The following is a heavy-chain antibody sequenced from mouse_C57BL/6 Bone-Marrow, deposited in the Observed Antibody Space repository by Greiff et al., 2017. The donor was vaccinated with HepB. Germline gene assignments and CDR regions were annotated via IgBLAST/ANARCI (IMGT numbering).Heavy chain of an antibody. CDR2: IWGGGST. D-gene: IGHD1-1*01. CDR3: AKETTVVANGSYAMDY. V-gene: IGHV2-9*01. CDR1: GFSLTSYG. J-gene: IGHJ4*01. Sequence: QVQLKQSGPGLVAPSQSLSITCTVSGFSLTSYGVDWVRQPPGKGLEWLGVIWGGGSTNYNSALKSRLSISKDNSKSQVFLKMNSLQTDDTAMYYCAKETTVVANGSYAMDYWGQGTSVTVSS.